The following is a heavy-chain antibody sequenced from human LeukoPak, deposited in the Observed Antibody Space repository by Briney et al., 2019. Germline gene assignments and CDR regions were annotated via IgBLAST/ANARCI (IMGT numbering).Heavy chain of an antibody. V-gene: IGHV3-21*01. CDR2: ISSSSSYI. D-gene: IGHD6-25*01. CDR1: GFTFSSYS. Sequence: GGSLRLSCAASGFTFSSYSMNWVRQAPGKGLEWVSSISSSSSYIYYADSVKGRFTISRDNAKNSLYLQMNSLRAEDTAVYYCAREKRVRLFDIWGQGTMVTVSS. CDR3: AREKRVRLFDI. J-gene: IGHJ3*02.